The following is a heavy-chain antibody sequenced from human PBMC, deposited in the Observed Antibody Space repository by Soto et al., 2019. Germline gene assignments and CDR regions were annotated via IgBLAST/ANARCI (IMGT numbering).Heavy chain of an antibody. J-gene: IGHJ6*02. CDR3: GKGKELGVVRYGLDA. CDR1: GFSVKRYW. V-gene: IGHV3-74*01. CDR2: FGGDENYT. D-gene: IGHD3-3*01. Sequence: GGSLRLSCGASGFSVKRYWMHWVRQAPGKGLVWLSRFGGDENYTDYADSVRGRFTISRDIAKNTIYLQMNSLRAEDTAVYYCGKGKELGVVRYGLDAWGQGTKVTAP.